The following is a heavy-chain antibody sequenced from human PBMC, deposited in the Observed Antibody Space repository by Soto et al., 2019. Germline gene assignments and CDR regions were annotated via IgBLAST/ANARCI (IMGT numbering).Heavy chain of an antibody. J-gene: IGHJ4*02. CDR3: AKVALCSGGSCYSFDY. Sequence: PGGSLRLSCAASGFTFSSYAMSWVRQAPGKGLEWVSAISGSGGSTYYADSVKGRFTISRDNSKNTLYLQMNSLRAEDTAVYYCAKVALCSGGSCYSFDYWGQGTLVTVSS. D-gene: IGHD2-15*01. V-gene: IGHV3-23*01. CDR2: ISGSGGST. CDR1: GFTFSSYA.